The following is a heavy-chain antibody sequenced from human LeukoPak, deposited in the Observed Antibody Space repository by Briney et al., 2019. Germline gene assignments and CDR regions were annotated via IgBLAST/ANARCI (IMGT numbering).Heavy chain of an antibody. J-gene: IGHJ6*03. V-gene: IGHV4-4*07. CDR1: SGSISDYY. Sequence: SETLSLTCTVSSGSISDYYWSWIRQSAGKGLEWIGRIYTSGYTIYNPSLKGRVTMSIDTFKNQFSLNLNSVTAADTAVYYCARGHCSYSSCLTHYYYYYMDVWGKGTTVTVSS. CDR2: IYTSGYT. D-gene: IGHD2-2*01. CDR3: ARGHCSYSSCLTHYYYYYMDV.